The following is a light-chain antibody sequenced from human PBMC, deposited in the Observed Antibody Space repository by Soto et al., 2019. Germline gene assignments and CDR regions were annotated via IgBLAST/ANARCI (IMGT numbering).Light chain of an antibody. V-gene: IGKV3-15*01. Sequence: IVMTQSPATLSVSPGERVTLSCRASQDIASNLAWYQQKPGQAPRLLIYGASTRATGIPDNFSGSESGTEFTLTISSLQSEDFAVYYCQQYNNWPLTFGGGTTVEIK. J-gene: IGKJ4*01. CDR1: QDIASN. CDR2: GAS. CDR3: QQYNNWPLT.